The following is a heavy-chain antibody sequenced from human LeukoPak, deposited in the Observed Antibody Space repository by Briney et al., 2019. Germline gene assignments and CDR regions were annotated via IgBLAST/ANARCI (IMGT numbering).Heavy chain of an antibody. V-gene: IGHV3-23*01. Sequence: PGGSLRVSCAASGFIFTNYAMSWVRQAPGKGLEWVSFISGNGDSTFYADSVKGRFTISRDNSKNTLYLQMNNLRADDTAVYFCTKDRPGGFDYWGQGTVVTVSS. J-gene: IGHJ4*02. D-gene: IGHD3-16*01. CDR2: ISGNGDST. CDR1: GFIFTNYA. CDR3: TKDRPGGFDY.